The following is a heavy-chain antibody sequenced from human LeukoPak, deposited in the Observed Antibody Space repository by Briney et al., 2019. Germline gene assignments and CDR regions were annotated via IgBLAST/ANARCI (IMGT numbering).Heavy chain of an antibody. V-gene: IGHV1-8*01. CDR1: GYTFTSYD. D-gene: IGHD3-10*01. Sequence: EASVKVSCKASGYTFTSYDINWVRQATGQGLEWMGWMNPNSGNTGYAQKFQGRVTMTRNTSISTAYMELSSLRSEDTAVYYCARQGVDLLWFGELLRRVYGMDVWGQGTTVTVSS. CDR3: ARQGVDLLWFGELLRRVYGMDV. CDR2: MNPNSGNT. J-gene: IGHJ6*02.